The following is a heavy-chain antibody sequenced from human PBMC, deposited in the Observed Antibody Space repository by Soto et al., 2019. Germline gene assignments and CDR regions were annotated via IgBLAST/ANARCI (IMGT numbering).Heavy chain of an antibody. D-gene: IGHD1-26*01. CDR1: GGTFSSYA. V-gene: IGHV1-2*02. CDR2: ISPKSGGT. J-gene: IGHJ4*02. CDR3: GRGRSGEIVVFY. Sequence: QVQLVQSGAEVKKPGSSVKVSCKASGGTFSSYAISWVRQAPGQGLEWMGGISPKSGGTRYAQKFQGRVTMTKDTSITTVYMELSNLSPDDTAVYYCGRGRSGEIVVFYWGQGTLVTVHS.